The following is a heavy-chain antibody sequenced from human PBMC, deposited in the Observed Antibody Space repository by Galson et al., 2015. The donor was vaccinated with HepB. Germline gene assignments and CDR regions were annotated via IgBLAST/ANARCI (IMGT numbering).Heavy chain of an antibody. CDR3: ARHNHVRLGATSDAFDI. CDR2: IKQDGSEK. V-gene: IGHV3-7*03. J-gene: IGHJ3*02. D-gene: IGHD1-26*01. Sequence: SLRLSCAASGFTFSSYWMSWVRQAPGKGLEWVANIKQDGSEKYYVDSVKGRFTISRDNAKNSLYLQMNSLRAEDTAVYYCARHNHVRLGATSDAFDIWGQGTMVTVSS. CDR1: GFTFSSYW.